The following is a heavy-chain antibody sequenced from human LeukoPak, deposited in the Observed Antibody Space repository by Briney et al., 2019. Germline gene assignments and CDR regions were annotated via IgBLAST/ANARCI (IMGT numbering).Heavy chain of an antibody. J-gene: IGHJ4*02. V-gene: IGHV3-30*18. Sequence: GRSLRLSRAASGFTFSSYGMHWVRQAPGKGLEWVAVISYDGSNKYYADSVKGRFTISRDNSKNTLYLQMNSLRAEDTAVYYCAKVFARYSSSWYYFDYWGQGTLVTVSS. CDR2: ISYDGSNK. CDR3: AKVFARYSSSWYYFDY. CDR1: GFTFSSYG. D-gene: IGHD6-13*01.